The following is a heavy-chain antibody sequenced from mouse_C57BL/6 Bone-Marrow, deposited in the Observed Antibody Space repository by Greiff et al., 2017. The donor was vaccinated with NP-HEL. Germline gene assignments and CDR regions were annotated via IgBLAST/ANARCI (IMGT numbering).Heavy chain of an antibody. D-gene: IGHD2-3*01. CDR3: ARSGGRWLLFAY. J-gene: IGHJ3*01. V-gene: IGHV1-4*01. Sequence: QVQLQQSGAELARPGASVKMSCTASGYTFTSYTMHWVKQRPGQGLEWIGYINPSSGYTKYPQKFKDKATSTADKSSSTAYMQLSSLTSEDSAVYYCARSGGRWLLFAYWGQGTLVTVSA. CDR1: GYTFTSYT. CDR2: INPSSGYT.